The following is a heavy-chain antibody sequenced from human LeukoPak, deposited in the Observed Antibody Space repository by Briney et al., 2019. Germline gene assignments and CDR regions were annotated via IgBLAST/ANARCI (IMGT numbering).Heavy chain of an antibody. J-gene: IGHJ4*02. D-gene: IGHD5-24*01. V-gene: IGHV1-8*03. CDR2: MNPNSGNT. CDR3: ARGGSRWLPIDY. Sequence: GGPVKVSCKASGYTFTGYYMHWVRQATGQGLEWMGWMNPNSGNTGYAQKFQGRVTITRNTSISTAYMELSSLRSEDTAVYYCARGGSRWLPIDYWGQGTLVTVSS. CDR1: GYTFTGYY.